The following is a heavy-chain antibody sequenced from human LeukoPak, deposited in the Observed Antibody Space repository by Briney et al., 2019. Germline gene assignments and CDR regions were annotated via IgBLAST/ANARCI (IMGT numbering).Heavy chain of an antibody. CDR2: ISGSGDSA. D-gene: IGHD2-2*01. CDR1: GFIFDNAW. J-gene: IGHJ4*02. Sequence: GGSLILSCAASGFIFDNAWMSWVRQAPGKGLEWVSVISGSGDSAFYADSVKGQFTISRDNSKNTLYLQMNSLRAEDTAVYYCAKDRYCSSTRCYGDFDYWGQGTLVTVSS. CDR3: AKDRYCSSTRCYGDFDY. V-gene: IGHV3-23*01.